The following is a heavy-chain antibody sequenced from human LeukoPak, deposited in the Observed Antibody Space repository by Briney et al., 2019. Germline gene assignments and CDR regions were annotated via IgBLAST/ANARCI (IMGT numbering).Heavy chain of an antibody. D-gene: IGHD1-26*01. CDR1: GFTVSNNY. J-gene: IGHJ4*02. CDR3: ASSGYSGSWGAHY. Sequence: PGGSLRLSCAASGFTVSNNYMSWVRQAPGKGLEWASIIYSGGSTYYADSVKGRFTVSRDSSKNTLYLQMNSLRAEDTAVYYCASSGYSGSWGAHYWGQGTLVTVSS. CDR2: IYSGGST. V-gene: IGHV3-53*01.